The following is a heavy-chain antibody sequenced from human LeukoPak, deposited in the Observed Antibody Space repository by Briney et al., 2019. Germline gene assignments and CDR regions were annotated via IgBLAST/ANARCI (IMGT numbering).Heavy chain of an antibody. V-gene: IGHV3-20*04. CDR2: INWNGGST. CDR1: GFTFDDSG. CDR3: ARDLVTRGSYFVDY. D-gene: IGHD1-26*01. J-gene: IGHJ4*02. Sequence: GGSLRLSCAASGFTFDDSGMSWVRQAPGKGLKWVSSINWNGGSTGYADSVKGRFTISRDNAKNSLYLQMNSLRAEDTAWYYCARDLVTRGSYFVDYWGQGTLVTVSS.